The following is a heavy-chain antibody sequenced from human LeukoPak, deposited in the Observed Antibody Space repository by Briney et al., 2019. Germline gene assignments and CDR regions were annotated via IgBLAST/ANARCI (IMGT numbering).Heavy chain of an antibody. J-gene: IGHJ6*03. D-gene: IGHD3-9*01. Sequence: SETLSLTCTVSGGSISSGDYYWRWLRQPPGKGLEWIGYIYYSGSTYYNPSLKSRVTISVDTSKNQFSLKLSSVTAADTAVYYCARERFDWLVYYYMDVWGKGTTVTVSS. CDR1: GGSISSGDYY. CDR2: IYYSGST. CDR3: ARERFDWLVYYYMDV. V-gene: IGHV4-30-4*08.